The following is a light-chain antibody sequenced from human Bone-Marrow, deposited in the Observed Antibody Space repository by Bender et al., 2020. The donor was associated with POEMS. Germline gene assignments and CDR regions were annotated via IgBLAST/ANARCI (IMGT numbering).Light chain of an antibody. V-gene: IGLV1-40*01. CDR2: NNE. Sequence: QSVLTQPPSVSGAPGQTVTISCTGTSSNMGAGYGVNWYQQLPGTAPKLGIYNNENRSSGVPDRISGSKSGTSASLAITGLQAEDEADYYCQSYDISLSGWVFGGETKLTAL. CDR3: QSYDISLSGWV. CDR1: SSNMGAGYG. J-gene: IGLJ3*02.